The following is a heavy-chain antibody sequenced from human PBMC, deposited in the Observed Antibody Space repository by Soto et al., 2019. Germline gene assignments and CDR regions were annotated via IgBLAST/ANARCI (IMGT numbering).Heavy chain of an antibody. J-gene: IGHJ5*02. V-gene: IGHV4-34*01. CDR3: ARVPAP. Sequence: PSETLSLTCAVYGGSFRGYYWSWIRQPPGKGLEWIGYIYHSGSTYYNPSLKSRVTISVDRSKNQFSLKLSSVTAADTAVYYCARVPAPWGQGTLVTVSS. CDR2: IYHSGST. CDR1: GGSFRGYY.